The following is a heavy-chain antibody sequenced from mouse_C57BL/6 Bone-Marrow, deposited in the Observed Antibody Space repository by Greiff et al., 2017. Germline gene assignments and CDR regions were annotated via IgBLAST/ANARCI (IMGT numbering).Heavy chain of an antibody. CDR3: ARRAYSRV. D-gene: IGHD2-10*01. CDR2: IYPRDGST. V-gene: IGHV1-85*01. J-gene: IGHJ1*03. Sequence: VHLVESGPELVKPGASVKLSCKASGYTFTSYDINWVKQRPGQGLEWIGWIYPRDGSTKYNEKFKGKATLTVDTSSSTAYMELHSLTSEDSAVYFCARRAYSRVWGTGTTVTVSS. CDR1: GYTFTSYD.